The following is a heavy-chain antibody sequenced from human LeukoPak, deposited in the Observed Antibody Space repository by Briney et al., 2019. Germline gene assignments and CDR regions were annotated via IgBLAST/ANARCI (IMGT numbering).Heavy chain of an antibody. CDR3: ARYDSSGYYYEY. CDR2: IYYSGST. J-gene: IGHJ4*02. V-gene: IGHV4-59*08. CDR1: GGSTNTYY. D-gene: IGHD3-22*01. Sequence: SETLSPTCTVSGGSTNTYYWSWIRQPPGKGLEWIGYIYYSGSTNYNPSLKSRVTISVDTSKNQFSLNLRSVTAADTAVYYCARYDSSGYYYEYWGQGTLVTVSS.